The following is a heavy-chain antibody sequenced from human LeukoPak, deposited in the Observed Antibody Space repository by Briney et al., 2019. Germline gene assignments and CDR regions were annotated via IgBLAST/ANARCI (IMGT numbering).Heavy chain of an antibody. D-gene: IGHD4-17*01. CDR2: IWYDGSNK. CDR3: AKALYGNYASIFDY. Sequence: GGSLRLSCAASGFTFSSYGMHWVRQAPGKGLEWVAVIWYDGSNKYYADSVKGRFTISRDSSKNTLYLQMNSLRAEDTATYYCAKALYGNYASIFDYWGQGTLVTVSS. V-gene: IGHV3-33*06. J-gene: IGHJ4*02. CDR1: GFTFSSYG.